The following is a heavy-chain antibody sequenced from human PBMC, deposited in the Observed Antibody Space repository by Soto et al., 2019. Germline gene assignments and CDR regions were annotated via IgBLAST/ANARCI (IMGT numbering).Heavy chain of an antibody. Sequence: QVQLVQSGAEVKKPGASVKVSCKASGYTFTSYGISWVRQAPGQGLEWMGWISAYNGNTNYAQKLQGRVTMTTDTCTSTAYMGLRSLRSGDTAVYYCAGFGGYSGSYYGGPPDYWGQGTLFTVSS. V-gene: IGHV1-18*04. CDR1: GYTFTSYG. J-gene: IGHJ4*02. D-gene: IGHD1-26*01. CDR2: ISAYNGNT. CDR3: AGFGGYSGSYYGGPPDY.